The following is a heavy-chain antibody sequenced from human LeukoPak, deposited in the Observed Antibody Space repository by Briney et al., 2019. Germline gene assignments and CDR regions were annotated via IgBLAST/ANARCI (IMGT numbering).Heavy chain of an antibody. J-gene: IGHJ4*02. CDR1: GFSFSSSA. D-gene: IGHD3-10*01. CDR3: AKPLWFGGYYFDY. CDR2: ITESGGNT. Sequence: GGSLRLSCAASGFSFSSSAMSWVRQTPGKGLEWVAAITESGGNTYYADSMKGRFTISRDNSKNTLYLQMNSLRAEDTAVYYCAKPLWFGGYYFDYWGQGTLVTVSS. V-gene: IGHV3-23*01.